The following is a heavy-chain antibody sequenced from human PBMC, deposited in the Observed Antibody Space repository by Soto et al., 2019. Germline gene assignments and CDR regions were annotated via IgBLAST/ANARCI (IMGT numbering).Heavy chain of an antibody. CDR3: ARVVDSSAIWFDP. J-gene: IGHJ5*02. D-gene: IGHD6-25*01. CDR2: ISAYNGNT. Sequence: SVKVACNASGYTFPSYGISWVRQAPGQGLEWMGWISAYNGNTNYAQKLQGRVTMTTDTSTSTAYMELRSLRYDDTAVYYCARVVDSSAIWFDPWGQGTLVTVSS. CDR1: GYTFPSYG. V-gene: IGHV1-18*01.